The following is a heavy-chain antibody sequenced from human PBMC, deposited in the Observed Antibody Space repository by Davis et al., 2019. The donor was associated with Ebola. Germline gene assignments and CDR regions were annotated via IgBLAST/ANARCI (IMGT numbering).Heavy chain of an antibody. CDR2: IKPDGSEK. Sequence: GESLKISCTDSGFRFGDYAMSWVRQAPGKGLEWVANIKPDGSEKYFVDSVKGRFTISRDNAKNSLYLQMNSLRAEDTALYYCARDRNWGSERRRYFDLWGQGTLVTVSS. CDR3: ARDRNWGSERRRYFDL. V-gene: IGHV3-7*03. J-gene: IGHJ5*02. CDR1: GFRFGDYA. D-gene: IGHD7-27*01.